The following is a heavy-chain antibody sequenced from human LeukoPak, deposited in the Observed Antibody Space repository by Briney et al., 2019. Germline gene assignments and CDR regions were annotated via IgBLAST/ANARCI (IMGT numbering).Heavy chain of an antibody. Sequence: TSETLSLTCAVYGGSFSGYYWSWIRQPPGKGLEWIGEINHSGSTNYNPSLKSRVTISVDTSKNQFSLKLSSVTAADTAVYYCAKTHGYWLIDIWGQGEMVNVSS. J-gene: IGHJ3*02. V-gene: IGHV4-34*01. D-gene: IGHD3-22*01. CDR3: AKTHGYWLIDI. CDR2: INHSGST. CDR1: GGSFSGYY.